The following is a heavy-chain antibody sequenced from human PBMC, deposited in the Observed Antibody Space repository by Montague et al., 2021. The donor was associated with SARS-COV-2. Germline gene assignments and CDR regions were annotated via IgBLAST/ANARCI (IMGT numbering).Heavy chain of an antibody. V-gene: IGHV6-1*01. CDR2: TYYRSKWYN. CDR3: ARAYCGGDCYFYWYFDL. J-gene: IGHJ2*01. CDR1: GDSVSSNIAT. D-gene: IGHD2-21*02. Sequence: CAISGDSVSSNIATWNWIRRSPSRGLEWLGRTYYRSKWYNDYAVSVKSRVIINPDTSNNRISLQLNSVTPEDTAVYYCARAYCGGDCYFYWYFDLWGRGTLVTGSS.